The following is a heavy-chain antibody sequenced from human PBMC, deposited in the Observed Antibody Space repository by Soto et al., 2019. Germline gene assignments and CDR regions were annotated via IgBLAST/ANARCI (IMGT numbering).Heavy chain of an antibody. J-gene: IGHJ4*02. V-gene: IGHV3-9*01. CDR3: AKAAGGSNWKTLPYFDY. D-gene: IGHD1-20*01. Sequence: EVQLVESGGGLVQPGRSLRLSCAASGFTFDDYAMHWVRQAPGKGLEWVSGISWNSGSIGYADSVKGRFTISRDNAKNSLYLQMNSLRAEDTALYYCAKAAGGSNWKTLPYFDYWGQGTLVTVSS. CDR2: ISWNSGSI. CDR1: GFTFDDYA.